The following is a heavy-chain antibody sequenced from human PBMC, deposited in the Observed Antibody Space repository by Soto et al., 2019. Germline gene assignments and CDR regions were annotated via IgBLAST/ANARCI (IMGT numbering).Heavy chain of an antibody. V-gene: IGHV3-33*01. D-gene: IGHD6-19*01. CDR3: ARESAVDGSDAFDI. Sequence: QVQLVESGGGVVQPGRSLRLSCAASGFIFDNYGMHWVRQAPGKGLEWVAVIWYDGSNKYYVDSVKGRFTISRDNAKNTLYLQMTTLRAEDTAVDYCARESAVDGSDAFDIWGQGTTVTVS. CDR1: GFIFDNYG. CDR2: IWYDGSNK. J-gene: IGHJ3*02.